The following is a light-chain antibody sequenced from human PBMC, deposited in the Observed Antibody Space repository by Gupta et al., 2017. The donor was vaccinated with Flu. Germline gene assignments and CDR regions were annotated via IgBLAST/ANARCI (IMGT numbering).Light chain of an antibody. CDR2: TAS. Sequence: DIQMTQSPSSLSASVGDRVTITCRASQSISNFLNWYQQKPGKAPKLLIYTASKLQSGVPSRFSGSGSGADFTLTISRLQPEDFANYYCQQSYSNPVFGQGTXLEIK. CDR3: QQSYSNPV. CDR1: QSISNF. V-gene: IGKV1-39*01. J-gene: IGKJ2*01.